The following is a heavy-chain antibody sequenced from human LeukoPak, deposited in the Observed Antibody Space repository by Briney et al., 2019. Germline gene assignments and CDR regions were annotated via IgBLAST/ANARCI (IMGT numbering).Heavy chain of an antibody. V-gene: IGHV4-59*01. J-gene: IGHJ2*01. CDR2: IYYSGST. CDR1: GGSISSYY. Sequence: SETLSLTCTASGGSISSYYWSWIRRPPGKGLEWIGYIYYSGSTNYNPSLKSRVTISVDTSKNQFSLKLSSVTAADTAVYYCARDTKTGYFDLWGRGTLVTVSS. CDR3: ARDTKTGYFDL. D-gene: IGHD3-3*01.